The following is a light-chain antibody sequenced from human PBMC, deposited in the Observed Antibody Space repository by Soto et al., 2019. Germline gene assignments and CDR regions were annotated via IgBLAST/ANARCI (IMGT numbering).Light chain of an antibody. CDR3: QQTYSAPRL. CDR1: QSIGTN. CDR2: AVS. Sequence: DIQMNQSPSSLAASIGDRVTLTCRASQSIGTNLNWYQQRPGKAPKLLIYAVSSLQSGVSSRFSGSGSGTDFTLSVNSLQRADFATYCCQQTYSAPRLFGQGTKVEIK. J-gene: IGKJ1*01. V-gene: IGKV1-39*01.